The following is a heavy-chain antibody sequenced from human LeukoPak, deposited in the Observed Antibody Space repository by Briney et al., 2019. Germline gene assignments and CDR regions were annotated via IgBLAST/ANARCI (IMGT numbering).Heavy chain of an antibody. CDR3: ATRYNWNYGWFDP. J-gene: IGHJ5*02. CDR2: FDPEDGET. V-gene: IGHV1-24*01. CDR1: GYTLTELS. D-gene: IGHD1-7*01. Sequence: ASVKVSCKVSGYTLTELSIHWVRQAPGKGLEWMGGFDPEDGETIYAQKFQGRVTMTEDTSTDAAYMGLSSLRSEDTAVYYCATRYNWNYGWFDPWGQGTLVTVSS.